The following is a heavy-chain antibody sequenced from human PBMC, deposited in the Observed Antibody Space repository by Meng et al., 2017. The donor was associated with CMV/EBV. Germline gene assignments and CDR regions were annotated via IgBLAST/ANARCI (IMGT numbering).Heavy chain of an antibody. Sequence: ASVKVSCKASGYTFTSYGISWVRQAPGQGLEWMGWISAYNGNTNYAQKLQGRVTMTTDTSTSTAYMELRSLRSDETAVYYCAKDPFIVVVPEVYGMDVWGQGTTVTVSS. CDR1: GYTFTSYG. CDR3: AKDPFIVVVPEVYGMDV. V-gene: IGHV1-18*01. CDR2: ISAYNGNT. J-gene: IGHJ6*02. D-gene: IGHD2-2*01.